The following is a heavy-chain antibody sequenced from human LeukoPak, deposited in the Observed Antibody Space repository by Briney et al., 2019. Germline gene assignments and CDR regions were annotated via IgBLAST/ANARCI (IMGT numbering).Heavy chain of an antibody. J-gene: IGHJ4*01. CDR2: LSGSGITT. Sequence: GGSLRLSCAASGFTFSNSAMSWVRQAPGKGLEWVSTLSGSGITTYYADSVKGRFTIPRDNSKNTLYLQMNSLRAEDTAVYYCAKGIYSSGWSYFDYWGHGTLVTVSS. D-gene: IGHD6-19*01. V-gene: IGHV3-23*01. CDR1: GFTFSNSA. CDR3: AKGIYSSGWSYFDY.